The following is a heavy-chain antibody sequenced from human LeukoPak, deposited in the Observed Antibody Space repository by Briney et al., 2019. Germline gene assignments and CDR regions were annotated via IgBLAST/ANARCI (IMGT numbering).Heavy chain of an antibody. V-gene: IGHV3-21*01. CDR1: GFTFSSYS. CDR3: ARNVGGFDSSGYYYLPWFDF. CDR2: ISSSSSYI. D-gene: IGHD3-22*01. Sequence: GGSLRLSCAASGFTFSSYSMNWVRQAPGKGLEWVSSISSSSSYIYYADSVKGRFTISRDNAKNSLYLQMNSLRAEDTAVYYCARNVGGFDSSGYYYLPWFDFWGQGILVTVSS. J-gene: IGHJ4*02.